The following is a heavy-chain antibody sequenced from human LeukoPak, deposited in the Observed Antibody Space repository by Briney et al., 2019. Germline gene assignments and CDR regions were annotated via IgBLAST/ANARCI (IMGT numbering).Heavy chain of an antibody. Sequence: GRSLRLSCAASGFTFSSYGMHWVRQAPGKGLEWVAVISYDGSNKYYADSVKGRFTISRDDSKSIAYLQMNSLKTEDTAVYYCTRGRSWSGSIIHAFGIWGQGTMVTVSS. CDR1: GFTFSSYG. D-gene: IGHD3-3*01. V-gene: IGHV3-30*03. J-gene: IGHJ3*02. CDR3: TRGRSWSGSIIHAFGI. CDR2: ISYDGSNK.